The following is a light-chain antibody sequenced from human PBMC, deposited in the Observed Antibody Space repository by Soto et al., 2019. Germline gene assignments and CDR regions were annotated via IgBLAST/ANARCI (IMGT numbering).Light chain of an antibody. V-gene: IGKV3D-15*01. CDR3: QQYNNWPPLT. CDR2: GAS. Sequence: EIVLTQSPGTLSLSPGERATLSCMASQSVSSSYLAWYQQKPGQAPRLLIYGASTRATGIPARFSGSGSGTEFTLTISSLQSEDFAVYYCQQYNNWPPLTFGGGTKVDNK. CDR1: QSVSSSY. J-gene: IGKJ4*01.